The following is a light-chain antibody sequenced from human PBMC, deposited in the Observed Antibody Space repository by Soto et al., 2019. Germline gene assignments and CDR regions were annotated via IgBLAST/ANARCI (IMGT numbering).Light chain of an antibody. J-gene: IGKJ4*01. Sequence: EIVLTQSPATLSVSPGERATLSCRASRRVSVYLDWYQQKSGQAPRLLIYDASKRATGIPARFSGSGSGTDFTLPISSREPEDFAVYYCQQRDDLITFGGGTRVDIK. CDR1: RRVSVY. CDR2: DAS. V-gene: IGKV3-11*01. CDR3: QQRDDLIT.